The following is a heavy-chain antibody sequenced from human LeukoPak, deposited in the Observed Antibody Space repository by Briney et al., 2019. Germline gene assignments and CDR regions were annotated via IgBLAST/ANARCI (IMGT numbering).Heavy chain of an antibody. CDR1: GFTFSSYA. Sequence: SGGSLRLSCAASGFTFSSYAMSWVRQAPGKGLEWVSAISGSGGSTYYADSVKGRFTISRDNSKNTLYLRMNSLRAEDTAVYYCAKGTDGVIRGFDYWGQGTLVTVSS. CDR2: ISGSGGST. CDR3: AKGTDGVIRGFDY. V-gene: IGHV3-23*01. J-gene: IGHJ4*02. D-gene: IGHD4-17*01.